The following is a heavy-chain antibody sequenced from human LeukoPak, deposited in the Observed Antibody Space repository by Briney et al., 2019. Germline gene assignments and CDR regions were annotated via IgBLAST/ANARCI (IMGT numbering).Heavy chain of an antibody. J-gene: IGHJ3*02. CDR3: ARGVTTGYSSGWYAPDDAFDI. Sequence: LVASVKVSCRASGYTFTGYYMHWVRQAPGQGLEWMGRINPNSGGTNYAQKFQGRVTMTRDTSISTAYMELSRLRSEDTAVYYRARGVTTGYSSGWYAPDDAFDIWGQGTMVTVSS. D-gene: IGHD6-19*01. CDR2: INPNSGGT. V-gene: IGHV1-2*06. CDR1: GYTFTGYY.